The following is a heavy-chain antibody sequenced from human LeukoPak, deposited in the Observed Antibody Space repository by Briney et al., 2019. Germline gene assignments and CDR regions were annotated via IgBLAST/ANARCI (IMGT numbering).Heavy chain of an antibody. Sequence: PSQTLSLTCAVSGGSISSYYWSWIRQPPGKGLEWIGYIYYSGSTNYNPSLKSRVTISVDTSKNQFSLKLSSVTAADTAVYYCARLMTRHHDAFDIWGQGTMVTVSS. V-gene: IGHV4-59*08. CDR3: ARLMTRHHDAFDI. J-gene: IGHJ3*02. D-gene: IGHD2-21*02. CDR2: IYYSGST. CDR1: GGSISSYY.